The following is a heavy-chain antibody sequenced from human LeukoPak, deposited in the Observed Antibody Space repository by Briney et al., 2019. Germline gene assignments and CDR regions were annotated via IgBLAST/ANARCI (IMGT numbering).Heavy chain of an antibody. D-gene: IGHD2-15*01. CDR2: IYSGDTT. J-gene: IGHJ4*02. V-gene: IGHV3-66*01. CDR1: GFTVSTNY. CDR3: ASILRSSSEYYFDY. Sequence: VSLRRSCAASGFTVSTNYMSWVRQAPGMGLEGGTVIYSGDTTFYADSVRGKFTTSRDNSKNTLYLQMNSLRAEDTAVYYCASILRSSSEYYFDYWGQGTLVTVSS.